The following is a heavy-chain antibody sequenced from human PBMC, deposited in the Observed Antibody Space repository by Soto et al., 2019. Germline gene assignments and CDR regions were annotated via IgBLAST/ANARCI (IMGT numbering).Heavy chain of an antibody. D-gene: IGHD2-8*01. V-gene: IGHV4-34*01. J-gene: IGHJ4*02. CDR3: ARGPVPSSIVHNYFDY. Sequence: QGQLQQWGAGLLKPSETLSLNCAFYAGSFSGYYWSWSRQPSGKVLEWIGEIHQSGSNNYNPSVKSQVTIPVETSKNQVALKLSSVTAADTAVYYCARGPVPSSIVHNYFDYWGQGTLVTVSS. CDR1: AGSFSGYY. CDR2: IHQSGSN.